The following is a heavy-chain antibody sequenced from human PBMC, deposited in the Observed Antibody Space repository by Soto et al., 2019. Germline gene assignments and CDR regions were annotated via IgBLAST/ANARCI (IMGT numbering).Heavy chain of an antibody. CDR1: GFTFSSYA. CDR3: AKDLSGGDCP. V-gene: IGHV3-23*01. D-gene: IGHD2-21*02. CDR2: ISGSGGST. Sequence: PGGSLRLSCAASGFTFSSYAMSWVRQAPGKGLEWVSSISGSGGSTYYADSGKGRFIISRDNPENTVYLQMNTLRVEDTAVYYCAKDLSGGDCPWGQGTLVTVSS. J-gene: IGHJ5*02.